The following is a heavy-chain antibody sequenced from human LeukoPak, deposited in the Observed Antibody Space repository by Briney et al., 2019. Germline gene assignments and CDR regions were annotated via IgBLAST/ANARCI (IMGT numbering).Heavy chain of an antibody. V-gene: IGHV4-34*01. J-gene: IGHJ5*02. CDR2: INHSGST. CDR1: GGSFSGYY. Sequence: SETLSLTCAVYGGSFSGYYWSWIRQPPGKGLEWIGEINHSGSTNYNPSLKSRVTISVDTSKNQFSLKLSSVTAADTAVYYCARGRQWLVGVWFDPWGQGTLVTVSS. D-gene: IGHD6-19*01. CDR3: ARGRQWLVGVWFDP.